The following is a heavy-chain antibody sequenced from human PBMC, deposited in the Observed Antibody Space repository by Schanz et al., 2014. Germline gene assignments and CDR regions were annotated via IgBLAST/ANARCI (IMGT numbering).Heavy chain of an antibody. V-gene: IGHV3-23*01. D-gene: IGHD1-1*01. J-gene: IGHJ5*02. CDR1: GFTFSNYV. CDR2: IGTSGGT. Sequence: EVQLLESGGGLVQPGGSLRLSCAASGFTFSNYVMSWVRQAPGKGLEWVSTIGTSGGTNYAESVKGRFTISRDNSKNTLYLQMNSLRAEDTAVYYCTRDVRLDRRGNWFDPWGQGTLVTVSS. CDR3: TRDVRLDRRGNWFDP.